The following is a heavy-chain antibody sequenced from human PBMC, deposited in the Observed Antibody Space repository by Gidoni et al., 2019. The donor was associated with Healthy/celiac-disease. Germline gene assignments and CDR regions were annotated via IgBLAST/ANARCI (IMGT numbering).Heavy chain of an antibody. D-gene: IGHD2-8*01. Sequence: QVQLVQSGAEVKKPGSSVKVSCKASGGTFSSYAISWVRQAPGQGLEWMGGIIPIFGTANYAQKFQGRVTITADESTSTAYMELSSLRSEDTAVYYCAREAVLMDGELYYYYGMDVWGQGTTVTVSS. J-gene: IGHJ6*02. CDR3: AREAVLMDGELYYYYGMDV. CDR1: GGTFSSYA. CDR2: IIPIFGTA. V-gene: IGHV1-69*01.